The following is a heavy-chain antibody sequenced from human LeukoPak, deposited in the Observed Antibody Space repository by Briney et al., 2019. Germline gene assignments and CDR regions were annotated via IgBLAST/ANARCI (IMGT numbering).Heavy chain of an antibody. Sequence: GGSLRLSCAASGFSFDAYTMHWVRQAPGKGLEYVSAISSNGGSTYYANSVRGRFTISRDNSKNTLFVQMGSLRAEDMAVYYCAKDFEDWGQGTLVTVSS. CDR1: GFSFDAYT. CDR2: ISSNGGST. J-gene: IGHJ4*02. V-gene: IGHV3-64*01. CDR3: AKDFED.